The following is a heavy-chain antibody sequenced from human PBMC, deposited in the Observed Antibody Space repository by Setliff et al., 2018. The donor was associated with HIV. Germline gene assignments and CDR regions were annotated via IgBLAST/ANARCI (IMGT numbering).Heavy chain of an antibody. CDR3: AGGRADAWEVLDS. CDR1: GGSITSYY. Sequence: SETLSLTCTVSGGSITSYYWNWIRQSPGKGLEWIGYIFDSGTTKYNPSVTSRVTISVDTSKNQFSLKLNSVTAADTAFYYCAGGRADAWEVLDSWGQGTLVTVSS. V-gene: IGHV4-59*12. CDR2: IFDSGTT. D-gene: IGHD1-26*01. J-gene: IGHJ4*02.